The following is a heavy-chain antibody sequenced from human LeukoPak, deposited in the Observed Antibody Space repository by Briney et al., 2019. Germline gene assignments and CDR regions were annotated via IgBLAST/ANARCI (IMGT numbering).Heavy chain of an antibody. CDR2: IYTSGST. Sequence: SETLSLTCTVSGGSISSYYWSWIRQPAGKGLEWIGRIYTSGSTNYNPSLKSRVTMSVDTSKNQFSLKLSSVTAADTAAYYCARDLYSGSSIDAFDIWGQGTMVTVSS. V-gene: IGHV4-4*07. J-gene: IGHJ3*02. CDR3: ARDLYSGSSIDAFDI. CDR1: GGSISSYY. D-gene: IGHD6-6*01.